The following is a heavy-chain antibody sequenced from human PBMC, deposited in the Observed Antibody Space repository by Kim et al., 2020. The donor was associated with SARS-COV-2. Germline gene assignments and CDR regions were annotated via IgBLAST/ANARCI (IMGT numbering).Heavy chain of an antibody. Sequence: GESLKISCKGSGYSFTSYWIGWVRQMPGKGLEWMGIIYPGDSDTRYSPSFQGQVTISADKSISTAYLQWSSLKASDTAMYYCARQYSSGWYSNKYYFDYWGQGTLVTVSS. V-gene: IGHV5-51*01. CDR3: ARQYSSGWYSNKYYFDY. J-gene: IGHJ4*02. D-gene: IGHD6-19*01. CDR1: GYSFTSYW. CDR2: IYPGDSDT.